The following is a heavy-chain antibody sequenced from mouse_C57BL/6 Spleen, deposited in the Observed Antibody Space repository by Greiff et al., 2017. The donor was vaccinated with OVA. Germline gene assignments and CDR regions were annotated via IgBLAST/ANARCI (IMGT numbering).Heavy chain of an antibody. CDR2: INYDGSST. J-gene: IGHJ2*01. D-gene: IGHD1-1*01. CDR3: AREENYYGSSYVGYYFDY. CDR1: GFTFSDYY. Sequence: EVKVVESEGGLVQPGSSMKLSCTASGFTFSDYYMAWVRQVPEKGLEWVANINYDGSSTYYLDSLKSRFIISRDNAKNILYLQMSSLKSEDTATYYCAREENYYGSSYVGYYFDYWGQGTTLTVSS. V-gene: IGHV5-16*01.